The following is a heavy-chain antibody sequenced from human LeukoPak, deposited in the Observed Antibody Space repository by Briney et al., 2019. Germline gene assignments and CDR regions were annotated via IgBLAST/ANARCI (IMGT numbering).Heavy chain of an antibody. CDR3: AKEIGLALVGATTAFDY. CDR2: ISYDGSNK. Sequence: PGGSLRLSCAASGFTFSSYGMHWVRQAPGKGLEWVAVISYDGSNKYYADSVKGRFTISRDNSKNTLYLQMNSLRAEDTAVYYCAKEIGLALVGATTAFDYWGQGTLVTVSS. D-gene: IGHD1-26*01. V-gene: IGHV3-30*18. J-gene: IGHJ4*02. CDR1: GFTFSSYG.